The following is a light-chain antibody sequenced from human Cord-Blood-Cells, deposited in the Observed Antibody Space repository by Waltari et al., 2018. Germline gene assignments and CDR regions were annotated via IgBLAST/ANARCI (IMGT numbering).Light chain of an antibody. CDR2: EGS. V-gene: IGLV2-23*01. CDR3: CSYAGSSTVV. CDR1: SSAVGSYNL. J-gene: IGLJ2*01. Sequence: QSALTQPASVSGSPGQSITHSCTGTSSAVGSYNLVSWYQQHPGKAPKLMIYEGSKRPSGVSNRFSGSKSGNTASLTISGLQAEDEADYYCCSYAGSSTVVFGGGTKLTVL.